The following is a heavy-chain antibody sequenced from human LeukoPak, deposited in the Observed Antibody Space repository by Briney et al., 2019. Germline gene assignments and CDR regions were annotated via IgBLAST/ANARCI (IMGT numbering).Heavy chain of an antibody. V-gene: IGHV1-69*05. J-gene: IGHJ6*03. CDR3: ARGVGFWSGMQNNSYYYYMDV. CDR1: GGTFSSYA. D-gene: IGHD3-3*01. CDR2: IIPIFGTA. Sequence: GASVTVSCKASGGTFSSYAISWVRQAPGQGLEWMGGIIPIFGTANYAQKFQGRVTITTDESTSTAYMELSSLRSEDTAVYYCARGVGFWSGMQNNSYYYYMDVWGKGTTVTVSS.